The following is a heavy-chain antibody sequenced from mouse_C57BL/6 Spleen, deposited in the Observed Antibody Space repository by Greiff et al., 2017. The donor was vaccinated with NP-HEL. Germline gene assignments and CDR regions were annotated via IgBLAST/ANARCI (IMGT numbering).Heavy chain of an antibody. J-gene: IGHJ4*01. CDR2: ISSGSSTI. D-gene: IGHD2-4*01. V-gene: IGHV5-17*01. Sequence: EVMLVESGGGLVKPGGSLKLSCAASGFTFSDYGMHWVRQAPEKGLEWVAYISSGSSTIYYADTVKGRFTISRDNAKNTLFLQMTSLRSEDTAMYYWARQKNYDEGDYYAMDYWGQGTSVTVSS. CDR1: GFTFSDYG. CDR3: ARQKNYDEGDYYAMDY.